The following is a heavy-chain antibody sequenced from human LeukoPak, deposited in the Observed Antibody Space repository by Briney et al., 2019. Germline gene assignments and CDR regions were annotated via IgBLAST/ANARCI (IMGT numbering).Heavy chain of an antibody. CDR3: AALAAANHYYYYGMDV. D-gene: IGHD6-13*01. J-gene: IGHJ6*02. CDR2: IYTSGST. V-gene: IGHV4-61*02. CDR1: GGSISSGSYY. Sequence: SQTLSLTCTVSGGSISSGSYYWSWIRQPAGKGLEWIGRIYTSGSTNYNPSLKSRVTISVDTSKNQFSLKLSSATAADTAVYYCAALAAANHYYYYGMDVWGQGTTVTVSS.